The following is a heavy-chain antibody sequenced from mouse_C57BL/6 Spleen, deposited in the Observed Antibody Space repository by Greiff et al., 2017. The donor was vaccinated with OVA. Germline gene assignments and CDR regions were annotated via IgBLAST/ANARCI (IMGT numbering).Heavy chain of an antibody. V-gene: IGHV5-6*01. J-gene: IGHJ2*01. Sequence: EVQRVESGGDLVKPGGSLKLSCAASGFTFSSYGMSWVRQTPDKRLEWVATISSGGSYTYYPDSVKGRFTISRDNAKNTLYLQMSSLKSEDTAMYYCARQRIYDGYYDYFDYWGQGTTLTVSS. CDR1: GFTFSSYG. D-gene: IGHD2-3*01. CDR2: ISSGGSYT. CDR3: ARQRIYDGYYDYFDY.